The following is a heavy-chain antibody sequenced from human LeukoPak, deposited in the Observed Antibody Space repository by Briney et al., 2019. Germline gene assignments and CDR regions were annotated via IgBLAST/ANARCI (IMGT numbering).Heavy chain of an antibody. V-gene: IGHV3-73*01. CDR2: IRSKANSYAT. CDR1: GFTFSGSA. Sequence: GGSLRLSCAASGFTFSGSAMHWVRQASGKGLEWVGRIRSKANSYATAYAASVKGRFTISRDDSKNTVYLQMNSLKTEDTAVYYCTPHPLRALDYWGQGTLVTVSS. CDR3: TPHPLRALDY. J-gene: IGHJ4*02.